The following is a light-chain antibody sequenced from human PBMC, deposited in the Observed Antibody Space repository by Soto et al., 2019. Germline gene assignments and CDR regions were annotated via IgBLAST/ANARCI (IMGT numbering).Light chain of an antibody. CDR2: DTS. CDR1: QSVSRY. J-gene: IGKJ4*01. V-gene: IGKV3-11*01. Sequence: EIGLTQSPATLSLSPEDRATLSCRASQSVSRYLAWYQQKPGQAPRLLIHDTSTRATGVPDTFSGSGSGTELTLTISSLEPEDSAMYYCQQRFSWPPTFGGGTHVEIK. CDR3: QQRFSWPPT.